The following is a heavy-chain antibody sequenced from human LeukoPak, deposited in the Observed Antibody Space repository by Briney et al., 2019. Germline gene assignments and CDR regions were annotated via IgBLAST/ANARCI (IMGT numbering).Heavy chain of an antibody. CDR2: ISSSSSYI. CDR3: ARDGGYGSSGYYDYGFLGY. D-gene: IGHD3-22*01. V-gene: IGHV3-21*01. CDR1: GFTFSSYS. J-gene: IGHJ4*02. Sequence: PGGSLRLSCAASGFTFSSYSMNWVRQAPGKGLEWVSSISSSSSYIYYADSVKGRFTISRDNAKNSLYLQMNSLRAEDTAVYYCARDGGYGSSGYYDYGFLGYWGQGTLVTVSS.